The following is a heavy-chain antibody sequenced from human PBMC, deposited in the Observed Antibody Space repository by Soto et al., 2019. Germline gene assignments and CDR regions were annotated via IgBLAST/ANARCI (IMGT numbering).Heavy chain of an antibody. D-gene: IGHD5-12*01. CDR2: ISAYNGNT. CDR3: ARASPNIVATIPGPY. Sequence: ASVKVSCKASGYAFTSYGISWVRQAPGQGLEWMGWISAYNGNTNYAQKLQGRVTMTTDTSTSTAYMELRSLRSDDTAVYYSARASPNIVATIPGPYWGQGTLVTVSS. V-gene: IGHV1-18*01. CDR1: GYAFTSYG. J-gene: IGHJ4*02.